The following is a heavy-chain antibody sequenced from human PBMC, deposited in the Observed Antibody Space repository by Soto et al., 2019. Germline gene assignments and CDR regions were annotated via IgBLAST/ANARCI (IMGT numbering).Heavy chain of an antibody. CDR1: GFTFSSYA. J-gene: IGHJ4*02. Sequence: GGSLRLSCAASGFTFSSYAMSWVRQAPGKGLEWVSAISGSGGSTYYADSVKGRFTISRDNSKNTLYLQMNSLRAEDTAVYYCAKETTRFNDNYYDSGGVFDYWGQGTLVTVSS. CDR3: AKETTRFNDNYYDSGGVFDY. D-gene: IGHD3-22*01. CDR2: ISGSGGST. V-gene: IGHV3-23*01.